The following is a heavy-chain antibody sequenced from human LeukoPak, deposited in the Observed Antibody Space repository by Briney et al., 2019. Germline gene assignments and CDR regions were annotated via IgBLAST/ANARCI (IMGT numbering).Heavy chain of an antibody. D-gene: IGHD2-2*01. J-gene: IGHJ4*02. CDR2: IYHSGST. Sequence: PSETLSLTCTVSGYSISSGYYWGWIRQPPGKGLEWIGSIYHSGSTYYNPSLKSRVTISVDTSKNQFSLKLSSVTAADTAVYYCARVNQLLLDYWGQGTLVTVSS. CDR3: ARVNQLLLDY. V-gene: IGHV4-38-2*02. CDR1: GYSISSGYY.